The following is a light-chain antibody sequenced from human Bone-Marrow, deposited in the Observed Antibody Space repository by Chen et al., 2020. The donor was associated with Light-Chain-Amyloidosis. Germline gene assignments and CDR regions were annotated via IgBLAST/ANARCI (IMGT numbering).Light chain of an antibody. CDR2: LGC. V-gene: IGKV2-28*01. CDR3: MRALSST. CDR1: QSLLNSNGYNY. J-gene: IGKJ4*01. Sequence: DIVMTQSPLSLPVTPGESASISCRSSQSLLNSNGYNYLDWYLQKPGQSPQLLIYLGCKRASGVRDRFSGSGSGTDLTLKIGRVEAEDVGVYYCMRALSSTFGGGTKVEIK.